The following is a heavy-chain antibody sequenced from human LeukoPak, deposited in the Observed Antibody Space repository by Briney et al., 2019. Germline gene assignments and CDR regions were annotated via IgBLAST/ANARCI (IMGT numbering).Heavy chain of an antibody. CDR3: AKSHHVTAIDY. V-gene: IGHV3-48*01. Sequence: GGSLRLSCAASGFTFSSYSMNWVRQAPGKGLEWVSYIRSSSSTIYYADSVKGRFTISRDNVKNSLYLQMNSLRADDTAVYYCAKSHHVTAIDYWGQGTLVTVSS. CDR2: IRSSSSTI. J-gene: IGHJ4*02. CDR1: GFTFSSYS. D-gene: IGHD2-21*02.